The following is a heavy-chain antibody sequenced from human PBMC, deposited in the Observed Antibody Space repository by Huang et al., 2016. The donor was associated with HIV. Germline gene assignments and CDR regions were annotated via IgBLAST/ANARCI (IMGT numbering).Heavy chain of an antibody. Sequence: QVPLVQSRAEVKKPGASVKVSCKVSEYTLTALSIHWGRQPPGKGLAWMGGFDPEIGETINAQKFQGRGTMTEDTSTETAFMELSGLRPEDTAVYYCATGFDVFFDFWGQGTLVTVSS. J-gene: IGHJ4*02. CDR3: ATGFDVFFDF. CDR2: FDPEIGET. D-gene: IGHD3-9*01. V-gene: IGHV1-24*01. CDR1: EYTLTALS.